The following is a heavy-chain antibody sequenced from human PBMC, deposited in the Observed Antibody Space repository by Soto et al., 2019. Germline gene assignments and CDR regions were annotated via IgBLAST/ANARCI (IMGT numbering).Heavy chain of an antibody. V-gene: IGHV1-2*04. J-gene: IGHJ4*02. D-gene: IGHD4-17*01. Sequence: ASVKVSCKASGYTFTGYYMHWVRQAPGQGLEWMGWINPNSGGTNYAQKFQGWVTMTRDTSISTAYMELSRLRSDDTAVYYCARGANYGDYNYIDYSGQATLVTVSS. CDR1: GYTFTGYY. CDR2: INPNSGGT. CDR3: ARGANYGDYNYIDY.